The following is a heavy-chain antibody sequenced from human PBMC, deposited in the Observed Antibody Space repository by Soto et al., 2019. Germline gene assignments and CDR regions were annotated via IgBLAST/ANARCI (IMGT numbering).Heavy chain of an antibody. Sequence: QVHLQQWGAGLLKPSETLSLTCAVYGGSFSGYYWSWIRQHPGKGLEWIGEINHSGSTNYNPSLKSRVTISVDTSKNQFTLKLSSVTAADTAVFYCARGPYSGYDYSLDYWGQGTLVTVSS. CDR3: ARGPYSGYDYSLDY. D-gene: IGHD5-12*01. V-gene: IGHV4-34*01. CDR1: GGSFSGYY. J-gene: IGHJ4*02. CDR2: INHSGST.